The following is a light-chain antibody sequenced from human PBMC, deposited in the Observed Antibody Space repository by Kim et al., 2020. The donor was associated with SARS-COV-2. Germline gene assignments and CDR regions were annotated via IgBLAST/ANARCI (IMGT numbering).Light chain of an antibody. CDR3: QQYYDAPLT. J-gene: IGKJ4*01. Sequence: ATLNSKSSQIIFQPYKNKNFLAGYQQKPGQPPNLLIYWASSRESGVPDRFSGSGSGTDFSLTISSLRAEDVAVYYCQQYYDAPLTFGGGTKVDIK. CDR1: QIIFQPYKNKNF. V-gene: IGKV4-1*01. CDR2: WAS.